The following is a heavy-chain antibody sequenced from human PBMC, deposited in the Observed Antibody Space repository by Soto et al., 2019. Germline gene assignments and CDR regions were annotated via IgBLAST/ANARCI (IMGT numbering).Heavy chain of an antibody. CDR3: PREFKYYESSASNFYS. D-gene: IGHD3-16*01. Sequence: SQTLSLTCAISGDSVSGNSAAWNWIRQSPSRGLEWLGRTYYRFKWYNDYSVSVKSRITVTPDTSKNQFSLHLKSVTPEDTAVYYCPREFKYYESSASNFYSWGQGALVTVSS. CDR1: GDSVSGNSAA. J-gene: IGHJ4*02. V-gene: IGHV6-1*01. CDR2: TYYRFKWYN.